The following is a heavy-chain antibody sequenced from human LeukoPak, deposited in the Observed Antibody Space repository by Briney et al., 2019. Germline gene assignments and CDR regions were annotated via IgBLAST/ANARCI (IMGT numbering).Heavy chain of an antibody. CDR2: ISTGSSTI. V-gene: IGHV3-48*04. D-gene: IGHD2-2*02. J-gene: IGHJ6*02. Sequence: PGGSLRLSCAASGFTFSSYSMNWVRQAPGKGLEWVSYISTGSSTIYYADSVKGRFTISRDNAKNSLYLQMNSLRAEDTAVYYCARALYGYYGMDVWGQGTTVTVSS. CDR1: GFTFSSYS. CDR3: ARALYGYYGMDV.